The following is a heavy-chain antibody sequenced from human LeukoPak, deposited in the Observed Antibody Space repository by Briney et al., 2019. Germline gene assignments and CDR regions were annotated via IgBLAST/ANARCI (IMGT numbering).Heavy chain of an antibody. D-gene: IGHD2-2*01. Sequence: PGGSLRLSCAASGNYWMHWVRQAPGKGLAWVSHINSDGSWTTYVDSVKGRFTISKDNAKNMVYLQMNNLRAEDTAVYYCVSFYETYWGRGTLVTVSS. CDR1: GNYW. J-gene: IGHJ4*02. CDR2: INSDGSWT. V-gene: IGHV3-74*01. CDR3: VSFYETY.